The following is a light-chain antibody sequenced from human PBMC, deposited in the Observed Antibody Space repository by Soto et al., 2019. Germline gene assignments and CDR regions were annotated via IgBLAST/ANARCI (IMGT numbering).Light chain of an antibody. J-gene: IGKJ2*01. CDR1: QSRLYSSNNKNY. CDR2: WAS. V-gene: IGKV4-1*01. Sequence: DIVMTQSTDSLAVSLGERATINCKSSQSRLYSSNNKNYLAWYQQKPGQPPKLVIYWASTREAGVPDRFSGSGSGTYCTLTISSLQAADVAVYYCHQYFMTPTYNVGKGTRLESK. CDR3: HQYFMTPTYN.